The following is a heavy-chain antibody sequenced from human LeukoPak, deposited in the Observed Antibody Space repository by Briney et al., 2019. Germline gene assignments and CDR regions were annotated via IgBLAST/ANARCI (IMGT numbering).Heavy chain of an antibody. CDR3: GRHXXSWYLNXYXDL. J-gene: IGHJ2*01. D-gene: IGHD6-13*01. CDR1: GGSISSYY. CDR2: IYTSGST. Sequence: SETLSLTCTVSGGSISSYYWSWIRQPAGKGLEWIGRIYTSGSTNYNPSLKSRVTMSVDTSKNQFSLKLSSVTAADTAVCYCGRHXXSWYLNXYXDLWGXXXXVTV. V-gene: IGHV4-4*07.